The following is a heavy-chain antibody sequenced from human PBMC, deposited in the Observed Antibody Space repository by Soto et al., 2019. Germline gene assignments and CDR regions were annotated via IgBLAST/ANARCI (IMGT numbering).Heavy chain of an antibody. Sequence: QVQLGQSGAEVKKPGSLVKVSCKASGGTFSSYAISWVRQAPGQGLEWMGGIIPIFGTANYAQKFQGRVTITADESTSTAYMELSSLRSEDTAVYYCGYCGGDCYDSQYYFDYWGQGTLVTVSS. D-gene: IGHD2-21*02. CDR2: IIPIFGTA. V-gene: IGHV1-69*01. CDR3: GYCGGDCYDSQYYFDY. J-gene: IGHJ4*02. CDR1: GGTFSSYA.